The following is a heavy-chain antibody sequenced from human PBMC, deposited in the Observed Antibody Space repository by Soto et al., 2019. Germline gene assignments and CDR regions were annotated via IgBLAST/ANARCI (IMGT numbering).Heavy chain of an antibody. CDR2: ISTHNGKT. V-gene: IGHV1-18*04. CDR3: AREGILGPFDAYNL. J-gene: IGHJ3*01. D-gene: IGHD3-3*01. Sequence: ASVKVSCKASVFTSSGISWARQAPDQGLEWLGWISTHNGKTIYAQKFQGRVTMTIDTSTTTVYMELRSLRPDDTAVYFCAREGILGPFDAYNLWGQGTMVTVSS. CDR1: VFTSSG.